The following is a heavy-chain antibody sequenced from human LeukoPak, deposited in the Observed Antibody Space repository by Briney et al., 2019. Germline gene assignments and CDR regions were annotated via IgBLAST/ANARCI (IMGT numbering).Heavy chain of an antibody. D-gene: IGHD2-2*01. Sequence: ASVKVSCKASGYTFTSHGMSWVRQAPGQGLEWMGWINPNSGGTNYAQKFQGRVTLTRDTSITTAYMEVSRLRSDDTAVYYCAKARGLYCSSTSCYECDVWGKGTTVTVSS. CDR2: INPNSGGT. V-gene: IGHV1-2*02. J-gene: IGHJ6*04. CDR3: AKARGLYCSSTSCYECDV. CDR1: GYTFTSHG.